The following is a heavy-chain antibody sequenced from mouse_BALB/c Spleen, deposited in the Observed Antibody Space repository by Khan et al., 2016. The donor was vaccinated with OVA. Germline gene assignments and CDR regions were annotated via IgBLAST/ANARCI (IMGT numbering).Heavy chain of an antibody. J-gene: IGHJ2*01. Sequence: EVELVESGGGLVKPGGSLKLSCAASGFTFSSYDMSWVRQTPEKRLAWVASISTGGSTYYPDSVKGRFTISRDNVRNILSLQMSSLRSEDTAMYYCARDPYYGSSPCYFDSWGQGTTLTVSS. CDR2: ISTGGST. V-gene: IGHV5-6-5*01. D-gene: IGHD1-1*01. CDR3: ARDPYYGSSPCYFDS. CDR1: GFTFSSYD.